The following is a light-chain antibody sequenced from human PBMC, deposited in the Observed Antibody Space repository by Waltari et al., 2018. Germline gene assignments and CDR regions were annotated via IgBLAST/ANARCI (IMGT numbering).Light chain of an antibody. V-gene: IGLV1-44*01. Sequence: QSVLTQPPSTSGTPGQTVTISCSGSTSNIGTNTVTWYQLLPGTAPKTVIFANYHRPSGVPDRFSASKSGTLASLVISGLQSEDEADYFCATWDDSLSGRVFGGGTKVTVL. J-gene: IGLJ3*02. CDR3: ATWDDSLSGRV. CDR1: TSNIGTNT. CDR2: ANY.